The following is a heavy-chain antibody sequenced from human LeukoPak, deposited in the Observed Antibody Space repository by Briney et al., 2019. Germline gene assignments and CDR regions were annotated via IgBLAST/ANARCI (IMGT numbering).Heavy chain of an antibody. V-gene: IGHV4-39*01. CDR3: ARQPPSYYYDSSGYSGNHDY. D-gene: IGHD3-22*01. J-gene: IGHJ4*02. Sequence: SETLSLTCTVSGGSISSSSYYWGWIRQPPGKGLGWIGSIYYSGSTYYNPSLKSRVTISVDTSKNQFSLKLSSVTAADTAVYYCARQPPSYYYDSSGYSGNHDYWGQGTLVTVSS. CDR1: GGSISSSSYY. CDR2: IYYSGST.